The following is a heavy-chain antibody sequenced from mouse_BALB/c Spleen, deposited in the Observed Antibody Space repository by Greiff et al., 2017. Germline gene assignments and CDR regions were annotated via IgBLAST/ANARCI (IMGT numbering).Heavy chain of an antibody. J-gene: IGHJ4*01. V-gene: IGHV5-12-2*01. D-gene: IGHD1-1*01. CDR2: ISNGGGST. CDR3: ARQGYGSSYYAMDD. Sequence: EVQVVESGGGLVQPGGSLKLSCAASGFTFSSYTMSWVRQTPEKRLEWVAYISNGGGSTYYPDTVKGRFTISRDNAKNTLYLQMSSLKSEDTAMYYCARQGYGSSYYAMDDWGQGTSVTVSS. CDR1: GFTFSSYT.